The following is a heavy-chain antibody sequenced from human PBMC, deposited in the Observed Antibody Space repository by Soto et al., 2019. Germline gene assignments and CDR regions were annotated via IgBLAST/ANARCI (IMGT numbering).Heavy chain of an antibody. CDR3: AILLRSTYGMDV. CDR1: GGSISSYY. Sequence: SETLSLTCTVSGGSISSYYWSWIRQPPGKGLEWIGYIYYSGSTNYNPSLKSRVTISVDTSKNQFSLKLSSVTAADTAVYYCAILLRSTYGMDVWGQGTTVTVSS. CDR2: IYYSGST. J-gene: IGHJ6*02. V-gene: IGHV4-59*12. D-gene: IGHD3-3*01.